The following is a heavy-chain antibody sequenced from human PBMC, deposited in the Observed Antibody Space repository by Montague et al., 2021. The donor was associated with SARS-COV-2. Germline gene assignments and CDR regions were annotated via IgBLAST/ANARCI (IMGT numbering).Heavy chain of an antibody. CDR3: ARERWAVGVSFDY. D-gene: IGHD1-26*01. V-gene: IGHV6-1*01. CDR2: TYYRSRWSN. CDR1: GDSVSSNSAT. Sequence: CAISGDSVSSNSATWHWIRQSPSRGLGWLVRTYYRSRWSNDYAVSVRSRIIINPDTSTNQFSLQLSSVTPEDTAVYFCARERWAVGVSFDYWGQGTLVTVSS. J-gene: IGHJ4*02.